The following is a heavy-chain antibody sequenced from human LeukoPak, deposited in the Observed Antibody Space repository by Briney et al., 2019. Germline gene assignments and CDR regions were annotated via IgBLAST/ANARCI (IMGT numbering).Heavy chain of an antibody. CDR2: ISAYNGNT. V-gene: IGHV1-18*01. CDR1: GYTFTSYG. J-gene: IGHJ4*02. CDR3: ARTYWYYDILTGYDY. Sequence: GASVKVSCKASGYTFTSYGISWVRQAPGQGLEWMGWISAYNGNTNYAQKLQGRVIMTTDTSTSTAYMELRSLRSDDTAVYYCARTYWYYDILTGYDYWGQGTLVTVSS. D-gene: IGHD3-9*01.